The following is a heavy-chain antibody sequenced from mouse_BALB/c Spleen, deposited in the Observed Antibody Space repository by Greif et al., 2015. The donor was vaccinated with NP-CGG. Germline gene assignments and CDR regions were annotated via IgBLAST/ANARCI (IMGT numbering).Heavy chain of an antibody. D-gene: IGHD1-1*01. CDR1: GYSITSDYA. Sequence: EVKLVESGPGLVKPSQSLSLTCTVTGYSITSDYAWNWIRQFPGNKLEWMGYISYSGCTSYNPSLKSRISITRDTSKNQFFLQLNSVTTEDTATYYCARNYGSSYYFDYWGQGTTLTVSS. J-gene: IGHJ2*01. CDR3: ARNYGSSYYFDY. V-gene: IGHV3-2*02. CDR2: ISYSGCT.